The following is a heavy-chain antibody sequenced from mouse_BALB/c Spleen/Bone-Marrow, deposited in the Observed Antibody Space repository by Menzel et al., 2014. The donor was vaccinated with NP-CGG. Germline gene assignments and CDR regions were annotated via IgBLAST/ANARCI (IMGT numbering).Heavy chain of an antibody. CDR2: ISSGSSTV. CDR1: GFTFSSFG. Sequence: DVKLVESGGGLVQPGGSRKLSCAASGFTFSSFGMHWVRQAPEKGLEWVAYISSGSSTVYYADKVMGRFTISRDNPKNTLFLQTTSLRSEDTAMYYCARSGSSSGYFDYWGQGTTLTVSS. CDR3: ARSGSSSGYFDY. V-gene: IGHV5-17*02. J-gene: IGHJ2*01. D-gene: IGHD1-1*01.